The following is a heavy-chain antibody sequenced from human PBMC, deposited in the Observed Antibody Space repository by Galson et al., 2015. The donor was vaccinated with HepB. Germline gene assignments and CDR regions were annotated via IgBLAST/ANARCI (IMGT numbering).Heavy chain of an antibody. D-gene: IGHD5-18*01. CDR3: ARDTRGYSYGAYFGLDV. Sequence: SLRLSCAASGFSFNHFAMYWIRQAPGKGLEWVSGLSYDGSDERYADSVKGRFTISRDNSKNTLYLQMHGLGLEDAAAYYCARDTRGYSYGAYFGLDVWGPGTTVIVSS. J-gene: IGHJ6*02. CDR2: LSYDGSDE. V-gene: IGHV3-30-3*01. CDR1: GFSFNHFA.